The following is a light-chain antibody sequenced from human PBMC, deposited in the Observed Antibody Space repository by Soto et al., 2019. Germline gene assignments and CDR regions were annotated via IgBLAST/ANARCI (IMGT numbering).Light chain of an antibody. V-gene: IGKV1-39*01. CDR1: QGISTY. CDR2: AAS. Sequence: DIQMTQSQSSLSASVGDRVTITCRASQGISTYLNWYLQKPGKAPKLLIYAASSLQSGVPSRFSGSGSGTDFTLTISSLQPEDFATYYCQRDYNNIRTFGQVTNVAIK. J-gene: IGKJ1*01. CDR3: QRDYNNIRT.